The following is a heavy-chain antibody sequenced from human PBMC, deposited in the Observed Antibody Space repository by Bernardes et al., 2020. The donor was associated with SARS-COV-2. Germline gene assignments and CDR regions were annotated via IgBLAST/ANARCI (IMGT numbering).Heavy chain of an antibody. CDR1: GYIFTNNW. Sequence: GESLIISCQGSGYIFTNNWISWVRQMPGTGLEWMGRIDPSVSYTNYGPSLQGHITISADKSISTAYLEWSSLKASDTAKYYCARHDSSGWETFDYWGQGTLVTVSS. J-gene: IGHJ4*02. V-gene: IGHV5-10-1*01. CDR2: IDPSVSYT. D-gene: IGHD3-22*01. CDR3: ARHDSSGWETFDY.